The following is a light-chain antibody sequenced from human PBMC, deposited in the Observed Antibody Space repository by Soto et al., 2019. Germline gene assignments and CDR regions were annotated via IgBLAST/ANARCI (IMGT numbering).Light chain of an antibody. CDR1: QSVSNN. V-gene: IGKV3-15*01. CDR3: QQYNDWPRT. Sequence: EIVMTQSPATLSVSPGERATLSCRASQSVSNNLAWFQQRPGQAPTLLIHGASTRATGLPARFSGSGSGTEFTLTISSLQSEDFAVYYCQQYNDWPRTFGQGTKVDI. J-gene: IGKJ1*01. CDR2: GAS.